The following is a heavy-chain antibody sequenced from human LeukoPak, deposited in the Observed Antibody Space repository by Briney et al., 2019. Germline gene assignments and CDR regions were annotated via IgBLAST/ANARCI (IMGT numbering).Heavy chain of an antibody. CDR2: IYYSGST. V-gene: IGHV4-39*01. CDR1: GGSISSSSYY. Sequence: SETLSLTCTVSGGSISSSSYYWGWIRQPPGKGLEWIGSIYYSGSTYYNPSLKSRVTISVDTSKNQFSLKLSSVTAADTAVYYCARQMRKLRYFDWLSLGAFDIWGQGTMVTVSS. D-gene: IGHD3-9*01. CDR3: ARQMRKLRYFDWLSLGAFDI. J-gene: IGHJ3*02.